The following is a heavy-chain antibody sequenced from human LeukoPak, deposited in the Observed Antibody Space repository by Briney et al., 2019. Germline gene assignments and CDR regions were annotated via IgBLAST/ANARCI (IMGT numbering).Heavy chain of an antibody. J-gene: IGHJ5*02. CDR1: GHTFTNFV. CDR3: ARDGSSGSYNWFDP. D-gene: IGHD3-22*01. CDR2: INAGNGNT. Sequence: ASVKVSCKASGHTFTNFVIHWVRQAPGQRLEWMGWINAGNGNTKYSQKLQGRVTFIRDTSASTVYMELTSLRSEDTAVYYCARDGSSGSYNWFDPWGQGTLVTVSS. V-gene: IGHV1-3*01.